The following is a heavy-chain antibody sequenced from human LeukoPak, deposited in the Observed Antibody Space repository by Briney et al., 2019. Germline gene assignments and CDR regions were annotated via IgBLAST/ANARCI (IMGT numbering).Heavy chain of an antibody. Sequence: GGSLRLPCPASGFTLNRHSMSLVRQAPGKGLEWVSAISGIGGSTYYADSVKGRFTISRDNSKNTLYLKMNSLRAEDTAVYYCASQTPPYGGSAFDIWGQGTMVTVSS. D-gene: IGHD4-23*01. CDR3: ASQTPPYGGSAFDI. CDR1: GFTLNRHS. CDR2: ISGIGGST. V-gene: IGHV3-23*01. J-gene: IGHJ3*02.